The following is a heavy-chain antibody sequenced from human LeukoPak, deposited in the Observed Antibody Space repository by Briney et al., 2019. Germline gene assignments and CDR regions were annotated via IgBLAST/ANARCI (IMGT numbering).Heavy chain of an antibody. Sequence: GGSLRLSCAASGFTFSYYGMHWVRQAPGKGLEWVGFVRFDGNEKYYADSMKGRFTISRDTSRNTLYLQMNSLRAEDTAVYYCAKDLMRDRWFGESWGQGTLVTVSS. V-gene: IGHV3-30*02. CDR2: VRFDGNEK. J-gene: IGHJ1*01. D-gene: IGHD3-10*01. CDR1: GFTFSYYG. CDR3: AKDLMRDRWFGES.